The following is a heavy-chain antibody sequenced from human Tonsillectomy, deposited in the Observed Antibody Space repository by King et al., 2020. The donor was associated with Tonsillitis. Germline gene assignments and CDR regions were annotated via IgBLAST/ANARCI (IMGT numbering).Heavy chain of an antibody. CDR2: IAYDGSNK. V-gene: IGHV3-30*18. CDR1: GFTFSSYG. CDR3: AKEEVGFDY. Sequence: VQLVESGGGVVQPGRSLRLSCAASGFTFSSYGMHWVRQAPGKGLEWVAVIAYDGSNKKYADSVKGRFTISRDNFKNTLYLQMNSLRVEDTAVYYCAKEEVGFDYWGQGTLVTVSS. J-gene: IGHJ4*02.